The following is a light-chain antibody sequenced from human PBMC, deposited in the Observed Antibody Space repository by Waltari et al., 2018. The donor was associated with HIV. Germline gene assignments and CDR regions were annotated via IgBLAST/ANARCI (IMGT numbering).Light chain of an antibody. CDR2: AAS. V-gene: IGKV1-9*01. CDR3: QQLNEYPWT. Sequence: DIQLTQSPSFLSASVGARVTLTCRASQDIRNYLAWYQQKLGKAPKLLIYAASSLQSGVPSRFSGSGSVTQFTLTINSLQPEDFATYHCQQLNEYPWTFGQGTQVEIK. J-gene: IGKJ1*01. CDR1: QDIRNY.